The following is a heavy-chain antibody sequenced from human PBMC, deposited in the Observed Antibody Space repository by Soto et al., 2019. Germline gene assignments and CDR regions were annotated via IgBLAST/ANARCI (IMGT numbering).Heavy chain of an antibody. Sequence: DVQLLESGGGLVQPGGSLTLSCAASRFTFSDFAMNWVRQAPGKGLEWVSSIGGGGTDTYYADSVKGRFTISRYNSKNTVYLKMDSLREEDTAEYYCAKYAVSYNGKWDWFDSWGQGTLVIVSS. V-gene: IGHV3-23*01. CDR3: AKYAVSYNGKWDWFDS. CDR2: IGGGGTDT. D-gene: IGHD1-20*01. CDR1: RFTFSDFA. J-gene: IGHJ5*01.